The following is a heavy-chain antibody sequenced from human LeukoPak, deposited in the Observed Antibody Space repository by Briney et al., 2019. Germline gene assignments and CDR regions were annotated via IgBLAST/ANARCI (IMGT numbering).Heavy chain of an antibody. CDR1: GFTVSSNY. Sequence: KTGGSLRLSCAASGFTVSSNYMSWVRQPPGKGLEWIGEINHSGSTNYNPSLKSRVTISVDTSKNQFSLKLSSVTAADTAVYYCASREVRGVIIYWGQGTLVTVSS. J-gene: IGHJ4*02. CDR3: ASREVRGVIIY. D-gene: IGHD3-10*01. V-gene: IGHV4-34*01. CDR2: INHSGST.